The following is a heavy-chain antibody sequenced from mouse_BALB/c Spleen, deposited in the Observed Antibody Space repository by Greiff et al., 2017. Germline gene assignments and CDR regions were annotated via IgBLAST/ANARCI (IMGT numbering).Heavy chain of an antibody. J-gene: IGHJ2*01. CDR2: IDPANGNT. CDR3: ARMRGNYVPYYFDY. CDR1: GFNIKDTY. Sequence: EVQLQQSGAELVKPGASVKLSCTASGFNIKDTYMHWVKQRPEQGLEWIGRIDPANGNTKYDPKFQGKATITADTSSNTAYLQLSSLTSEDTAVYYCARMRGNYVPYYFDYWGQGTTLTVSS. V-gene: IGHV14-3*02. D-gene: IGHD2-1*01.